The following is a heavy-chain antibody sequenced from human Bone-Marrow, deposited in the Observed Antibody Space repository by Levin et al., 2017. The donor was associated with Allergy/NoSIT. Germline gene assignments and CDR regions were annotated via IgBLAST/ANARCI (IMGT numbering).Heavy chain of an antibody. CDR3: AKTEGYSSGWFGDFFYYMDV. V-gene: IGHV3-72*01. D-gene: IGHD6-19*01. CDR1: GFTFSDHC. J-gene: IGHJ6*03. CDR2: TKDKAHRYTT. Sequence: GGSLRLSCAASGFTFSDHCMDWVRQAPGKGLEWVGRTKDKAHRYTTEYAASVKGRFTISRDDSDNSLYLQMDSLKTEDTAVYYCAKTEGYSSGWFGDFFYYMDVWGKGTTVTVSS.